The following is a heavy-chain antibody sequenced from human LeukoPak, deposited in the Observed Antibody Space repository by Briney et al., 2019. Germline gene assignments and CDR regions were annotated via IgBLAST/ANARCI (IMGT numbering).Heavy chain of an antibody. V-gene: IGHV5-10-1*01. D-gene: IGHD4-11*01. CDR1: GYSFTSYW. J-gene: IGHJ6*02. CDR2: IDPSDSYT. CDR3: ARISNSAYYYYYGMDV. Sequence: GESLQISCMGSGYSFTSYWISWVRQMAGKGLEWMGRIDPSDSYTNCSPSFQGHVTISADKSISTAYLQWSSLKAADTAMYYCARISNSAYYYYYGMDVWGQGTTVTVSS.